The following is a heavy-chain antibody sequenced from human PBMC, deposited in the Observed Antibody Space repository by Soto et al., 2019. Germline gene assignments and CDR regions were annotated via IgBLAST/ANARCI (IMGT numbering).Heavy chain of an antibody. CDR3: ARVSIAVAGSNDLDV. CDR2: INVGNGYT. Sequence: ASVKVSCKASGYTFTSYAVHWVRQAPGQGLEWMGWINVGNGYTKYSQRFQARVNITRDTSANTAYMELSSLRSEDTAMYYCARVSIAVAGSNDLDVWGQGTTVTVSS. V-gene: IGHV1-3*01. D-gene: IGHD6-19*01. CDR1: GYTFTSYA. J-gene: IGHJ6*02.